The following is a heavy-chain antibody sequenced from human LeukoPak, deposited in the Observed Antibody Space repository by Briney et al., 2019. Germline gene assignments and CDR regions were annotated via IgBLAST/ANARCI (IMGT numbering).Heavy chain of an antibody. CDR2: INHSGST. J-gene: IGHJ4*02. CDR3: ARAGDDFWSGYYHFDY. V-gene: IGHV4-34*01. CDR1: GGSFSGYY. D-gene: IGHD3-3*01. Sequence: PSETLSLTCADYGGSFSGYYWSWIRQPPGKGLEWIGEINHSGSTNYNPSLKSRVTISVDTSKNQFSLKLSSVTAADTAVYYCARAGDDFWSGYYHFDYWGQGTLVTVSS.